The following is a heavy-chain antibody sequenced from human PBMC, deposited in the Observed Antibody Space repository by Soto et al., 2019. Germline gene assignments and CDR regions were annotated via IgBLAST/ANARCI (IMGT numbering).Heavy chain of an antibody. CDR3: AREGPLSGTFDY. CDR1: GYTFTSYG. Sequence: GASAKVSCKASGYTFTSYGISWVRQSPGQGLEWMGWISAYNGNTNYANKFQGRVTITADKSTSIAYLELSSLRSEDTAVFYCAREGPLSGTFDYWGQGTVVTVSS. J-gene: IGHJ4*02. D-gene: IGHD1-7*01. V-gene: IGHV1-18*04. CDR2: ISAYNGNT.